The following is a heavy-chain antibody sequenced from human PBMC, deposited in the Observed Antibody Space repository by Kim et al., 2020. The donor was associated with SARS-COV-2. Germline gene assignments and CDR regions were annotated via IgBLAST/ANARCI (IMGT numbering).Heavy chain of an antibody. D-gene: IGHD1-1*01. Sequence: SETLSLTCAVYGGSFSGYYWSWIRQPPGKGLEWIGEINHSGSTNYNPSLKSRVTISVDTSKNQFSLKLSSVTAADTAVYYCASRSALPTTHAFDIWGQGTMVTVSS. CDR3: ASRSALPTTHAFDI. CDR2: INHSGST. V-gene: IGHV4-34*01. J-gene: IGHJ3*02. CDR1: GGSFSGYY.